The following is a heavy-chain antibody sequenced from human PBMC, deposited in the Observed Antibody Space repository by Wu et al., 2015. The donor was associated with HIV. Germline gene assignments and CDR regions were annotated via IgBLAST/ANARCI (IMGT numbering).Heavy chain of an antibody. CDR2: INPNSGGT. CDR1: GYTFTGYY. CDR3: ARDRYYXSSGYGWFDP. J-gene: IGHJ5*02. Sequence: QVQLVQSGAEVKKPGASVKVSCKTSGYTFTGYYMHWVRQAPGHGLEWMGWINPNSGGTNYAQKFQGRVTITADESTSTAYMELSSLRSEDTAVYYXARDRYYXSSGYGWFDPWGQGTLVTVSS. D-gene: IGHD3-22*01. V-gene: IGHV1-2*02.